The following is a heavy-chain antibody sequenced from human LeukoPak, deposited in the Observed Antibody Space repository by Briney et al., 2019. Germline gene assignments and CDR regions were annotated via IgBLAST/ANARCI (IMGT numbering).Heavy chain of an antibody. CDR3: ARESWELRFGY. J-gene: IGHJ4*02. V-gene: IGHV4-4*02. D-gene: IGHD1-26*01. CDR1: GGSISSSTW. Sequence: PSGTLSLTCAVSGGSISSSTWWSWVRQPPGKGLEWIGEISHSVNTNYNPSLKSRVTISVDKSKNQLSLKLSSVTAADTAVYYCARESWELRFGYWGQGTLVTVSS. CDR2: ISHSVNT.